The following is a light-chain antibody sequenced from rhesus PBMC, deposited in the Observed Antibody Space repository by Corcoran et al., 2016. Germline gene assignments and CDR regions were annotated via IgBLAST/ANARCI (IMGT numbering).Light chain of an antibody. CDR3: QQCSSRQYS. CDR2: KAS. V-gene: IGKV1-22*01. Sequence: DIQMTQSPSSLSASVGDTVTITCRASQGISSCFAWYQQKPGKAPKLLIYKASSWQSGVPSRFSGSGSGTDFTLTVSSLQSEDFATYSCQQCSSRQYSFGQGTKVEIK. CDR1: QGISSC. J-gene: IGKJ2*01.